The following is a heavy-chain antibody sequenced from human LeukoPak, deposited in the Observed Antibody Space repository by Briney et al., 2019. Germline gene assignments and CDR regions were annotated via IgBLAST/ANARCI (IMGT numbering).Heavy chain of an antibody. V-gene: IGHV3-23*01. Sequence: GGSLRLSCAASGFPLSRYAMSWVRQAPGKGLEWVSGSSGRDGTTAYADPVKGRFTISRDSSRNSLFLQLDSLRPEDTAVYYCAKDVMGTMRSGGYYFDHWGQGTLVTVSS. CDR1: GFPLSRYA. CDR3: AKDVMGTMRSGGYYFDH. J-gene: IGHJ4*02. CDR2: SSGRDGTT. D-gene: IGHD1-26*01.